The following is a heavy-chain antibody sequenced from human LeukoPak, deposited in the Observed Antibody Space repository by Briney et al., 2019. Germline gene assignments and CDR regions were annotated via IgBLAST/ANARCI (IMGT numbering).Heavy chain of an antibody. Sequence: SETLSLTCTVSGGSISSYYWSWIRQPPGKGLEWIGYIYYSGSTNYNPSLKGRVTISVDTSKNQFSLKLSSVTAADTAVYYCARDGMAVPIDYWGQGTLVTVSS. CDR3: ARDGMAVPIDY. CDR1: GGSISSYY. D-gene: IGHD5-24*01. CDR2: IYYSGST. J-gene: IGHJ4*02. V-gene: IGHV4-59*01.